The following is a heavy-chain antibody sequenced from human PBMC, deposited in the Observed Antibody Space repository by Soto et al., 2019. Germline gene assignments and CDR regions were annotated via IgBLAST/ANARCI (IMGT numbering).Heavy chain of an antibody. CDR3: GGGGLSYFDH. J-gene: IGHJ4*02. V-gene: IGHV3-48*03. D-gene: IGHD3-16*01. Sequence: PGGSLRLSCVASGFPFNNFEMNWIRQAPGKGLEWISYITGGGATYYADSVKGRFTISRDNAKNSLFLQMNSVGVGDTAVYYCGGGGLSYFDHWGRGTLVTVSS. CDR2: ITGGGAT. CDR1: GFPFNNFE.